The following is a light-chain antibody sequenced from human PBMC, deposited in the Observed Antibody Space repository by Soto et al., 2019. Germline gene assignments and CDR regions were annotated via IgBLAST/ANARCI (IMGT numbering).Light chain of an antibody. J-gene: IGKJ1*01. CDR3: QQYHNWPA. CDR1: QRVTSN. V-gene: IGKV3D-15*01. Sequence: ETVLTQSPGTLSLSPGERATLSCRASQRVTSNYLAWYQQKPGQAPRLLIFGASIRDTGIPDRFSGSGSGTEFVLTIDSLQSEDFATYYCQQYHNWPAFGQGTKVDI. CDR2: GAS.